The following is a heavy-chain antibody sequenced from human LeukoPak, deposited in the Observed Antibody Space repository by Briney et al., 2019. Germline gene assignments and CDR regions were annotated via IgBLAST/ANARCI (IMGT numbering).Heavy chain of an antibody. CDR1: GFTFSSYR. CDR3: ARGPSGYHNT. V-gene: IGHV3-30*02. Sequence: GGSLRLSCAASGFTFSSYRMHWVRQAPGKGLEWVAFIRYDGSNKYYADSVKGRFTISRDNSKNTLYLQMKSLRAEDTAVYYCARGPSGYHNTGGQGTLVTVSS. D-gene: IGHD5-12*01. CDR2: IRYDGSNK. J-gene: IGHJ4*02.